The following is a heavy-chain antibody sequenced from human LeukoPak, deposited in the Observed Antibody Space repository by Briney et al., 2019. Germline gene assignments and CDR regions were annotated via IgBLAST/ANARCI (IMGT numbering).Heavy chain of an antibody. CDR3: STTREIESWVLDV. CDR1: GFTFNDHD. D-gene: IGHD1-26*01. Sequence: GRSLRLSCAPPGFTFNDHDIHCVRQAPGKGLEWVAGISYDGRNKYYADSVKGRFTISRDNSQNTLNLQMNSLRTEDTAVYYCSTTREIESWVLDVGRQGTMVTVS. V-gene: IGHV3-30*03. CDR2: ISYDGRNK. J-gene: IGHJ3*01.